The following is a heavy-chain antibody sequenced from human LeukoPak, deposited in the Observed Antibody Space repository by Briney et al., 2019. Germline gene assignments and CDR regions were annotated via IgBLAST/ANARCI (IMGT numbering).Heavy chain of an antibody. J-gene: IGHJ4*02. D-gene: IGHD5-18*01. CDR1: GFTFRSYW. CDR2: ISSSSSTI. V-gene: IGHV3-48*01. Sequence: PGGSLRLSCAVSGFTFRSYWMSWVRQAPGKGLEWVSYISSSSSTIYYADSVKGRFTISRDNAKNSLYLQMNSLRAEDTAVYYCARDSSGYDWGQGTLVTVSS. CDR3: ARDSSGYD.